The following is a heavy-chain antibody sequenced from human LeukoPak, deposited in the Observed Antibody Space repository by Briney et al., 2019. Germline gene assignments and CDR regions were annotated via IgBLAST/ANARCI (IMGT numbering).Heavy chain of an antibody. Sequence: PGGSLTLSCAASGFTFSSCWKNWVRKAPGKGLEWVANIKQDGSEKYYVDSVNGRFTISRDNAKNSLYLQMNSLRAEATALYYCVSHNSDWGGLDYWGQGTLVTVSS. J-gene: IGHJ4*02. CDR2: IKQDGSEK. D-gene: IGHD7-27*01. CDR1: GFTFSSCW. V-gene: IGHV3-7*05. CDR3: VSHNSDWGGLDY.